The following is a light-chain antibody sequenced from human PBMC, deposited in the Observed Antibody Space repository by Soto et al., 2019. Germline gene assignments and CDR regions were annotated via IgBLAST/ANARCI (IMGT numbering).Light chain of an antibody. J-gene: IGKJ2*01. Sequence: EIVLTQTPGTLSLSPGERATLSCRASQSVTSSHLAWYQQKPGQAPRLLIYGASTRATVIPDRFSGSGPDTDFSLTIRRLDPEDFAMYYCLLYFSPDRYTFGPGTKVHIK. CDR2: GAS. CDR3: LLYFSPDRYT. CDR1: QSVTSSH. V-gene: IGKV3-20*01.